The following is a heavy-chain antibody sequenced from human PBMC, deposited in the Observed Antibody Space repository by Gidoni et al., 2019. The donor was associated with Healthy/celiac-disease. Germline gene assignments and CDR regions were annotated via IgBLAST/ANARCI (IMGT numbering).Heavy chain of an antibody. D-gene: IGHD6-19*01. CDR2: ISGSGGST. CDR3: AKVRRSSGWYY. V-gene: IGHV3-23*01. Sequence: EVQLLESGGGLVQPGGSLRLSCAASGFTFSSYAMSWVRQAPGKGLEWVSAISGSGGSTDYADAVKGRFTISRDNSKNTLYLQMNSLRAEDTAGYYCAKVRRSSGWYYWGQGTLVTVSS. J-gene: IGHJ4*02. CDR1: GFTFSSYA.